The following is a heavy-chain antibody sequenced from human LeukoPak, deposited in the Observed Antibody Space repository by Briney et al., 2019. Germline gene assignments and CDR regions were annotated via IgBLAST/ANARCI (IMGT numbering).Heavy chain of an antibody. CDR1: GFTFSSYS. D-gene: IGHD3-22*01. CDR2: ISSSSSTI. J-gene: IGHJ6*02. V-gene: IGHV3-48*02. CDR3: ARYDYYDSSGHPTLYGMDV. Sequence: PGGSLRLSCAASGFTFSSYSMDWVRQAPGKGLEWVSYISSSSSTIYYADSVKGRFTISRDNAKNSLYLQMNSLRDEDTAVYYCARYDYYDSSGHPTLYGMDVWGQGTLVTVSS.